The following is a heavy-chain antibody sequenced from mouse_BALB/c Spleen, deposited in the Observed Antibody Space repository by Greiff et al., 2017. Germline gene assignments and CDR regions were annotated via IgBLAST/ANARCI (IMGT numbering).Heavy chain of an antibody. Sequence: QVHVKQSGPELVKPGASVRISCKASGYTFTSYYIHWVKQRPGQGLEWIGWIYPGNVNTKYNEKFKGKATLTADKSSSTAYMQLSSLTSEDSAVFFCARSGGIWYFDVWGAGTTVTVSA. D-gene: IGHD2-14*01. J-gene: IGHJ1*01. CDR1: GYTFTSYY. V-gene: IGHV1S56*01. CDR3: ARSGGIWYFDV. CDR2: IYPGNVNT.